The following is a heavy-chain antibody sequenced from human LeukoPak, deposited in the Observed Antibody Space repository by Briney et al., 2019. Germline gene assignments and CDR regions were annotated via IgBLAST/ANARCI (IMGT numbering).Heavy chain of an antibody. CDR2: IYHSGST. D-gene: IGHD3-9*01. CDR1: GYSISSGYY. V-gene: IGHV4-38-2*02. Sequence: TPSETLSLTCTVSGYSISSGYYWGWIRQPPGKGLEWIGSIYHSGSTYYNPSLKSRVTISVDTSKNQFSLKLSSVTAADTAVYYCARSDDILTGYYYYYMDVWGKGTTVTISS. CDR3: ARSDDILTGYYYYYMDV. J-gene: IGHJ6*03.